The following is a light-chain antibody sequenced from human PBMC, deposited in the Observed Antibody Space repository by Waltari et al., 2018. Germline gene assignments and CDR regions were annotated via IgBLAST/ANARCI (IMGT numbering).Light chain of an antibody. CDR1: SSDVGGYNY. CDR2: EVS. J-gene: IGLJ3*02. CDR3: SSYAGSTPWV. Sequence: QSALTPPPSASGSPGQSVTISCTGTSSDVGGYNYVSWYQQHPGKAPKLMIYEVSKRPSGVPDRFSGSKSGNTASLTVSGLQAEDEADYYCSSYAGSTPWVFGGGTKLTVL. V-gene: IGLV2-8*01.